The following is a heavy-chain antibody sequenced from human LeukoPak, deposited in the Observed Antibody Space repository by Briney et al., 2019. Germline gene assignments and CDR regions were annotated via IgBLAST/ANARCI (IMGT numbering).Heavy chain of an antibody. J-gene: IGHJ4*02. Sequence: GASVKVSCKASGYTFTGCYMHWVRQAPGQGLEWMGWINPNSGGTNYAQKFQGRVTMTRDTSISTAYMELSRLRSDDTAVYYCARVFGYSYGYWGQGTLVTVSS. CDR1: GYTFTGCY. V-gene: IGHV1-2*02. CDR3: ARVFGYSYGY. D-gene: IGHD5-18*01. CDR2: INPNSGGT.